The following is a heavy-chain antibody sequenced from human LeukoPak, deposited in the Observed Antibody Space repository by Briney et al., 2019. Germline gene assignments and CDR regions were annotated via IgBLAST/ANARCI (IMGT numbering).Heavy chain of an antibody. CDR1: GYSFTTYW. J-gene: IGHJ4*02. D-gene: IGHD6-13*01. V-gene: IGHV5-10-1*01. Sequence: GESLKISCQGSGYSFTTYWISWVRQMPGKGLEWMGRIDPSDSYTNYSPSFQGHVTISADKSFSTAYLQWTSLKASDTAMYYCALHTKANESSCDYWGQRTLVTVSS. CDR3: ALHTKANESSCDY. CDR2: IDPSDSYT.